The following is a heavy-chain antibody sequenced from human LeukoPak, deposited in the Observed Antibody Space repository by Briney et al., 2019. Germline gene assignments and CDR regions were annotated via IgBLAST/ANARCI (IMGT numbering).Heavy chain of an antibody. Sequence: GGSLRLSCAASGFTFSNYWMSWVRQAPEKGLEWVANIKQDGSVKQYVDSMKGRFTTSRDNAKNSLYLQMHSLRAEDTAVYYCARDRDDGGFEYWGQGTLVTVSS. CDR1: GFTFSNYW. CDR3: ARDRDDGGFEY. CDR2: IKQDGSVK. V-gene: IGHV3-7*01. J-gene: IGHJ4*02. D-gene: IGHD4-23*01.